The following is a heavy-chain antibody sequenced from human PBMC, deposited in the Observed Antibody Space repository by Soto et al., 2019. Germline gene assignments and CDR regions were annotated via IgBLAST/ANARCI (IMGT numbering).Heavy chain of an antibody. V-gene: IGHV4-34*01. D-gene: IGHD3-16*02. CDR3: ARRAYIWGSYRYTRRESYYFDY. CDR1: GGSFSGYY. J-gene: IGHJ4*02. Sequence: PSETLSLTFAVYGGSFSGYYWSWIRQPPGKGLEWIGEINHSGSTNYNPSLKSRVTISVDTSKNQFSLKLSSVTAADTAVYYCARRAYIWGSYRYTRRESYYFDYWGQGTLVTVSS. CDR2: INHSGST.